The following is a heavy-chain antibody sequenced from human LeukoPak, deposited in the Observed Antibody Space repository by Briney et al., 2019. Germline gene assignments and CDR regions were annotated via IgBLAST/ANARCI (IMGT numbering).Heavy chain of an antibody. CDR3: AKGGGYGDYGMDV. CDR2: ISYDGSNK. CDR1: GFTFSSYG. D-gene: IGHD4-17*01. V-gene: IGHV3-30*18. Sequence: PGGSLRLSCAASGFTFSSYGMHWVRQAPGKGLEWVAVISYDGSNKYYAHSVKGRFTISRDNSKNTLYLQMNSLRAEDTAVYYCAKGGGYGDYGMDVWGQGTTVTVSS. J-gene: IGHJ6*02.